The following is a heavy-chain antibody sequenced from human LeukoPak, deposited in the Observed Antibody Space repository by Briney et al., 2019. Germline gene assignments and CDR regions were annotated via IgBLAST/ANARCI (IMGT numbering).Heavy chain of an antibody. D-gene: IGHD3-22*01. CDR3: ARVRSSYYYESSGYYHYDAFDI. V-gene: IGHV3-30*02. J-gene: IGHJ3*02. CDR1: GFTFSSYG. Sequence: GGSLRLSCAASGFTFSSYGMHWVRQAPGKGLEWVAFIRYDGSNNYYADSVKGRFTISRDNSKNTLYLQMNSLRAEDTAVYYCARVRSSYYYESSGYYHYDAFDIWGQGTMVTVSS. CDR2: IRYDGSNN.